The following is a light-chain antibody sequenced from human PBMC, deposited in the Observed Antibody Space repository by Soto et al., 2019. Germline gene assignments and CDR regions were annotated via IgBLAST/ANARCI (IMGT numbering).Light chain of an antibody. CDR2: ATS. V-gene: IGKV3-20*01. Sequence: EIVLTQSPGTLSSSPGERATLSCRASQSIDNRYLAWYQHKPGQAPRLLIYATSSRATGIPDRFGGSGSGTDFTLTINSREPEDFAVYYFQQYFGSSWTFGQGTKVDIK. CDR3: QQYFGSSWT. CDR1: QSIDNRY. J-gene: IGKJ1*01.